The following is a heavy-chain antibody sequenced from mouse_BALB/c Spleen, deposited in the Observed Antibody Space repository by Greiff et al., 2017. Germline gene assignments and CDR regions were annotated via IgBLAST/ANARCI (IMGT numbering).Heavy chain of an antibody. CDR1: GYSITSDYA. Sequence: DVQLQESGPGLVKPSQSLSLTCTVTGYSITSDYAWNWIRQFPGNKLEWMGYISYSGSTSYNPSLKSRISITRDTSKNQFFLQLNSVTTEDTATYYCARSIYYGNYVDYAMDYWGQGTSVTVSS. CDR2: ISYSGST. CDR3: ARSIYYGNYVDYAMDY. J-gene: IGHJ4*01. D-gene: IGHD2-1*01. V-gene: IGHV3-2*02.